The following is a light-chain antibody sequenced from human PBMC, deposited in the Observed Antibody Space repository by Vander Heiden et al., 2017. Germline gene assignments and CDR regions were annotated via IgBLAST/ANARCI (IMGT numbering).Light chain of an antibody. V-gene: IGKV3-15*01. Sequence: EIVMTQSPATVSVSPGERATLSCRASQSISSNLAWYQQKPGQAPRLLIYGASTRATGIPARFSGSGSGTEFTLTITSLQSEDFAVYHCQQYSNWPLTFGGGTKVEIK. CDR1: QSISSN. CDR2: GAS. CDR3: QQYSNWPLT. J-gene: IGKJ4*01.